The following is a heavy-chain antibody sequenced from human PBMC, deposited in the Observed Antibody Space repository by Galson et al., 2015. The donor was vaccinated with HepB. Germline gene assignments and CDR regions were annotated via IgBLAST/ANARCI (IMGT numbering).Heavy chain of an antibody. J-gene: IGHJ5*02. Sequence: SVKVSCKASGGTFSSYAISWVRQAPGQGLEWMGGIIPIFGTANYAQKFQGRVTITADESTSTDYMELSSLRSEDTAVYYCARVAEMATIRQGAPWFDPWGQGTLVTVSS. CDR1: GGTFSSYA. D-gene: IGHD5-24*01. CDR3: ARVAEMATIRQGAPWFDP. CDR2: IIPIFGTA. V-gene: IGHV1-69*13.